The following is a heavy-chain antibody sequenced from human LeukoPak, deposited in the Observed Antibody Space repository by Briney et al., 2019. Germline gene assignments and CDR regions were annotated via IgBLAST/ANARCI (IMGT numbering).Heavy chain of an antibody. Sequence: GWSLSLSCAASGFTFSSYSMNWVRQAPGKGLEGVSSISSSSYIYYVDSVKGRFTISRDNAKNSLYLQMNSRRAEDTAVYYCASRGVAVAGTRSIDYWGQGTLVTVSS. CDR3: ASRGVAVAGTRSIDY. CDR1: GFTFSSYS. CDR2: ISSSSYI. J-gene: IGHJ4*02. D-gene: IGHD6-19*01. V-gene: IGHV3-21*01.